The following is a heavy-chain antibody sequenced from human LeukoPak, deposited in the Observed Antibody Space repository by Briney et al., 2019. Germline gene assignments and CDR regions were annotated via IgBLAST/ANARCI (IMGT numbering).Heavy chain of an antibody. CDR1: GGTFSSYT. V-gene: IGHV1-69*02. D-gene: IGHD3-3*01. CDR2: IIPILGIA. J-gene: IGHJ5*02. Sequence: SVKVSCKASGGTFSSYTISWVRQAPGQGLEWMGRIIPILGIANYAQKFQGRVTITADKSTSTAYMELSSLRSEDTAVYYCACSTHYDFWSGYYFYPWGQGTLVTVSS. CDR3: ACSTHYDFWSGYYFYP.